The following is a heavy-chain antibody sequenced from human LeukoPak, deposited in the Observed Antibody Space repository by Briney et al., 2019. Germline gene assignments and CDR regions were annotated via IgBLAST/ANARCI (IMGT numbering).Heavy chain of an antibody. J-gene: IGHJ2*01. V-gene: IGHV4-38-2*02. D-gene: IGHD6-19*01. CDR2: IYHSGST. Sequence: PSETLSLTCTVSGYSISSGYYWGWIRQPPGKGLEWIGNIYHSGSTYYNPSFKSRVTISVDTSKNQFSLQLNSVTPEDTAVYYCARDRSSGWYGWYFDLWGRGTLVTVSS. CDR1: GYSISSGYY. CDR3: ARDRSSGWYGWYFDL.